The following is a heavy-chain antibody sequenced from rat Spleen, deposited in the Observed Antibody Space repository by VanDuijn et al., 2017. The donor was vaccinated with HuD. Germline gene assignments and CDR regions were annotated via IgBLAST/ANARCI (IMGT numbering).Heavy chain of an antibody. CDR1: GFTFSDYY. J-gene: IGHJ2*01. V-gene: IGHV5-29*01. D-gene: IGHD1-12*01. CDR2: ISYDGSST. Sequence: EVQLVESDGGLVQPGRSLKLSCAASGFTFSDYYMAWVRQAPTKGLEWVATISYDGSSTYYRDSVKGRFTISRDNAENTVYLQMNSLRSEDTATYYCAPGTMDYWGQGVMVTVSS. CDR3: APGTMDY.